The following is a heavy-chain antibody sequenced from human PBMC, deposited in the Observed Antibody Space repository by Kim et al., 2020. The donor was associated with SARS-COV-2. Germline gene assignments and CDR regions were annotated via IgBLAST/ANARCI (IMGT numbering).Heavy chain of an antibody. CDR1: GFTFSNSP. CDR3: AKSGQLDY. V-gene: IGHV3-23*01. CDR2: IDGRGATT. D-gene: IGHD5-12*01. J-gene: IGHJ4*02. Sequence: GGSLRLSCAASGFTFSNSPMSWVRQAPGKGLEWVSTIDGRGATTYYPGSVKGRFTISRDNSKNTLYLPMNNLIAEDTAVYFCAKSGQLDYWGKGTLVTVSS.